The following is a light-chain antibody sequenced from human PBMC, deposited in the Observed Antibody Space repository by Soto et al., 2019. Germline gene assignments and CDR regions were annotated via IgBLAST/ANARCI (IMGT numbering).Light chain of an antibody. V-gene: IGLV1-44*01. J-gene: IGLJ1*01. Sequence: QSFLTQPPSASGTPGQTVIISCSGSRSDIGSNSVKWYQHLPGTDPKLLIYNNNQLPSGVPERFSGSKSGTSASLAISGLQSEDEDDYYCASWDHRLXGPVVGTGTKVXV. CDR3: ASWDHRLXGPV. CDR1: RSDIGSNS. CDR2: NNN.